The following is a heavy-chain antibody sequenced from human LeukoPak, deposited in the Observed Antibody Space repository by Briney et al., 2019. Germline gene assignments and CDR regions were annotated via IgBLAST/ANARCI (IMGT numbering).Heavy chain of an antibody. J-gene: IGHJ4*02. CDR2: MYYSGST. Sequence: SETRSLTCTVPGGSISTSTYYWGWIRQPPGKGLEWIGTMYYSGSTYYNPSLKSRVTMSVDTSNNQFSLKLSSVTAADTAVYYCARQPEFSRSSNDSWGQGTLVTVSS. V-gene: IGHV4-39*01. CDR1: GGSISTSTYY. D-gene: IGHD6-6*01. CDR3: ARQPEFSRSSNDS.